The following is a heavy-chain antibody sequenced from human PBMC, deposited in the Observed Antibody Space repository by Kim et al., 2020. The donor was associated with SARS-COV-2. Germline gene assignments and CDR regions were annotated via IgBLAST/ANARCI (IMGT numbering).Heavy chain of an antibody. D-gene: IGHD2-15*01. CDR3: AKANGGGSGLFDY. J-gene: IGHJ4*02. Sequence: GGSLRLSCAASGFTFDDYAMHWVRQAPGKGLEWVSGISWNSGSIGYADSVKGRFTISRDNAKNSLYLQMNSLRAEDTALYYCAKANGGGSGLFDYCGQGTLVTVSS. CDR2: ISWNSGSI. CDR1: GFTFDDYA. V-gene: IGHV3-9*01.